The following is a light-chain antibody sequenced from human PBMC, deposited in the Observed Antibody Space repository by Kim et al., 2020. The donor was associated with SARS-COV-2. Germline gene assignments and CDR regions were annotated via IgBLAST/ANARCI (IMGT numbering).Light chain of an antibody. Sequence: APGKTAMSTCGRNNIGSKSVRRYQQKAGQAPGLVVYDESDRHSGIPERCSGSNSGNTATLTISRVEAGDEADYDCQVWDSRSDHVVFGGGTQLTVL. CDR2: DES. J-gene: IGLJ2*01. CDR1: NIGSKS. CDR3: QVWDSRSDHVV. V-gene: IGLV3-21*03.